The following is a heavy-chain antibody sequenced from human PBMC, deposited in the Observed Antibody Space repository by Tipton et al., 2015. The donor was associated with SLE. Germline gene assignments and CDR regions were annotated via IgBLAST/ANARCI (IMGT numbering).Heavy chain of an antibody. V-gene: IGHV3-23*01. D-gene: IGHD1/OR15-1a*01. Sequence: SLRLSCAASGFTFSSYAMSWVRQAPGKGLEWVSAISGSGGSTYYADSVKGRFTISRDNSKNTLYLQMNSLRAEDTAVYYCVKARGWDNNWYFDLWGRGTLVTVSS. CDR3: VKARGWDNNWYFDL. CDR2: ISGSGGST. J-gene: IGHJ2*01. CDR1: GFTFSSYA.